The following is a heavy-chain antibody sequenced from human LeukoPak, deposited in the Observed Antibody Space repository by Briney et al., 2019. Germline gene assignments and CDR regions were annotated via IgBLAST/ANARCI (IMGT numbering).Heavy chain of an antibody. Sequence: ASVKVSCKASGYTFTSYDINWVRQATGQGLEWMGWMNPNSGNTGYAQKFQGRVTITRNTSISTAYMELSRLRSDDTAVYYCARDRAAAGTVNYYYGMDVWGQGTTVTVSS. CDR1: GYTFTSYD. CDR2: MNPNSGNT. V-gene: IGHV1-8*03. CDR3: ARDRAAAGTVNYYYGMDV. D-gene: IGHD6-13*01. J-gene: IGHJ6*02.